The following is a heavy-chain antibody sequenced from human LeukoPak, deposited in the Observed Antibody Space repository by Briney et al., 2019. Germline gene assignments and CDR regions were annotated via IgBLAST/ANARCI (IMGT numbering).Heavy chain of an antibody. CDR3: ARGGWNYYDILTGYPTRNWFDP. J-gene: IGHJ5*02. CDR2: INPSGGST. D-gene: IGHD3-9*01. Sequence: GASVKVSCKASGYTFTSYYMHWVRQAPGQGLEWVGIINPSGGSTSYAQKFQGRVTMTRDMSTSTVYMELSSLRSEDTAVYYCARGGWNYYDILTGYPTRNWFDPWGQGTLVTVSS. V-gene: IGHV1-46*01. CDR1: GYTFTSYY.